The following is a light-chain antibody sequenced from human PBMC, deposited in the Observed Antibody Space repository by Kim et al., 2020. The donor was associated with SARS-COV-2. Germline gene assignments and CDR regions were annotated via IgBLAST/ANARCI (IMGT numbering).Light chain of an antibody. CDR1: QSIGTS. V-gene: IGKV3-11*01. CDR2: DAS. CDR3: QQREDWPLT. J-gene: IGKJ4*01. Sequence: SLSPGERATLSCRASQSIGTSLAWFQQKPAQAPRLLIHDASDRATGIPARFSGSGSGTDFTLTISSLQPEDFAVYYCQQREDWPLTFGGGTKVEIK.